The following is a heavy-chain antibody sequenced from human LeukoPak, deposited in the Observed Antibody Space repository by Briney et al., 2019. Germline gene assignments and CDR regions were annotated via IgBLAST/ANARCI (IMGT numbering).Heavy chain of an antibody. CDR2: INPSGGST. CDR1: GYTFTSYY. D-gene: IGHD6-19*01. CDR3: ARDQRYSSGWYAVVIKLSYFDY. Sequence: ASAKVSCKASGYTFTSYYMHWVRQAPGQGLEWMGIINPSGGSTSYAQKFQGRVTMTRDMSTSTVYMELSSLRSEDTAVYYCARDQRYSSGWYAVVIKLSYFDYWGQGTLVTVSS. V-gene: IGHV1-46*01. J-gene: IGHJ4*02.